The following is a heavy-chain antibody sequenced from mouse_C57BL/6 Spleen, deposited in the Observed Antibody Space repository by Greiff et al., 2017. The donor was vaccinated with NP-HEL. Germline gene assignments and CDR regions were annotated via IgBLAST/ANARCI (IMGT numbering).Heavy chain of an antibody. CDR3: VRGISTMVTTGTWFAY. D-gene: IGHD2-2*01. CDR1: GFSFNTYA. J-gene: IGHJ3*01. V-gene: IGHV10-1*01. Sequence: EVQRVESGGGLVQPKGSLKLSCAASGFSFNTYAMNWVRQAPGKGLEWVARIRSKSNNYATYYADSVKDRFTISRDDSESMLYLQMNNLKTEDTAMYYCVRGISTMVTTGTWFAYWGQGTLVTVSA. CDR2: IRSKSNNYAT.